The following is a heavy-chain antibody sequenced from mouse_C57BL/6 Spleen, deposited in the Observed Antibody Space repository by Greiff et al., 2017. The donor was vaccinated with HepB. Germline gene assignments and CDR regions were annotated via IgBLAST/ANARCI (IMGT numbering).Heavy chain of an antibody. D-gene: IGHD4-1*01. Sequence: VQLQQSGPELVKPGASVKISCKASGYAFSSSWMNWVKQRPGKGLEWIGRIYPGDGDTNYNGKFKGKATLTADKSSSTAYMQLSSLTSEDSAVYFCARSGLGGWYFDVWGTGTTVTVSS. CDR3: ARSGLGGWYFDV. J-gene: IGHJ1*03. V-gene: IGHV1-82*01. CDR1: GYAFSSSW. CDR2: IYPGDGDT.